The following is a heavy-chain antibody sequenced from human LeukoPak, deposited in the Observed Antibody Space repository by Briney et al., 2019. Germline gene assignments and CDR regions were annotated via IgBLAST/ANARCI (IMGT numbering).Heavy chain of an antibody. D-gene: IGHD2/OR15-2a*01. CDR2: IHEDGSDK. CDR3: ARDVEYYYFDY. V-gene: IGHV3-7*01. CDR1: GFTFSSHW. Sequence: GGSLRLTCAASGFTFSSHWMNWVRQAPGKGLEWVANIHEDGSDKYYVDSVKGRFTLSRDNARNSLYLQMNSLRAEDTAVYYCARDVEYYYFDYRGQGTLVTVSS. J-gene: IGHJ4*02.